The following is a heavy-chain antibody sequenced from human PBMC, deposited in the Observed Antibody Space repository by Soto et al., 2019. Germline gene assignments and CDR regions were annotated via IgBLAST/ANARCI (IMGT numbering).Heavy chain of an antibody. J-gene: IGHJ6*02. Sequence: EVQLVESGGGLVQPGGSLRLSCAASGFAFSDYEMNWVRQAPGKGLEWISYISSTASTIHYADSVKGRFTISRDNAKNSLYLQMNSLRAEDSAVYYCARAAGIMTRGFHGMDVWGQGTTVTVSS. CDR3: ARAAGIMTRGFHGMDV. D-gene: IGHD3-10*01. V-gene: IGHV3-48*03. CDR1: GFAFSDYE. CDR2: ISSTASTI.